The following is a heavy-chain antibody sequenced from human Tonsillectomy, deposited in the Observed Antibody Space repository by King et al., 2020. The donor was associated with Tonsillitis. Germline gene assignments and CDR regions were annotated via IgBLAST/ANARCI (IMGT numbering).Heavy chain of an antibody. J-gene: IGHJ6*02. CDR3: AGPMVRGFTLCYYGMDV. CDR2: ISYDGNRK. Sequence: VQLVESGGGVVQPGRSLRLSCAASGFTFSSYAFYWVRQAPGKGLEWVAVISYDGNRKYSVDSVKGRFTISRDNSKNTVYLQMKSLRVEDTAVYYCAGPMVRGFTLCYYGMDVWGQGTTVTVPS. CDR1: GFTFSSYA. V-gene: IGHV3-30-3*01. D-gene: IGHD3-10*01.